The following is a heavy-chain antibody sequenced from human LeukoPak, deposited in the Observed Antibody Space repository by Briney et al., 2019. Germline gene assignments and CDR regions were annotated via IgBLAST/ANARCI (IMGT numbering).Heavy chain of an antibody. V-gene: IGHV5-51*01. CDR2: FYPGDCDR. CDR3: ARGPRGGICKEALDY. Sequence: GESLKISRKASGYSFYNQWFAWVRPMPGKGLEWVGMFYPGDCDRRHRPSFQGQSTISADRSITTAYLQWSSLRASDTAIYYWARGPRGGICKEALDYWGQGTLVTVSS. CDR1: GYSFYNQW. J-gene: IGHJ4*02. D-gene: IGHD3-16*01.